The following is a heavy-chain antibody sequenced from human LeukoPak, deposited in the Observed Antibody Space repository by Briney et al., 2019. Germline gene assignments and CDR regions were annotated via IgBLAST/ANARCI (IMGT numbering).Heavy chain of an antibody. V-gene: IGHV3-49*03. CDR1: GFTLGDYA. CDR2: SRSKGYGGAT. CDR3: TRDDTIFGVFTTDYYSYYRDV. J-gene: IGHJ6*03. Sequence: PGGSLRLSCTASGFTLGDYAMGGIRQAPGKGLEWVGFSRSKGYGGATEYAASVKGRFTISRDDSKSIAYLQMNSLKTEDTAVYYCTRDDTIFGVFTTDYYSYYRDVWGKGTTVTVSS. D-gene: IGHD3-3*01.